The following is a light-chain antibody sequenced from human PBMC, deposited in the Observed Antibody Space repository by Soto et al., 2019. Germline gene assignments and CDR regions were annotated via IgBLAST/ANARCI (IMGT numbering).Light chain of an antibody. CDR1: QSVGSD. J-gene: IGKJ1*01. CDR2: GAS. Sequence: EMVLTQSPTTLSVSPGERVTLSCWASQSVGSDLAWYQQHPGQAPRLLIYGASNRATGIPTTFSGSGSGTEFTPTISSLQSEDFAVYYCLHYSNWPRWTFGQGTKVDIK. CDR3: LHYSNWPRWT. V-gene: IGKV3-15*01.